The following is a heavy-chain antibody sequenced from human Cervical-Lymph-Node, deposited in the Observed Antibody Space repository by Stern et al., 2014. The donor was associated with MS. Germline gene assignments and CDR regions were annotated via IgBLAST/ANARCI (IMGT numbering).Heavy chain of an antibody. J-gene: IGHJ4*02. CDR3: ARLRTDYGALDY. CDR1: GNSFTSYW. V-gene: IGHV5-51*01. CDR2: IYPGDSDT. D-gene: IGHD4-17*01. Sequence: EVKLVQSGAEVKKPGESLKISCKGSGNSFTSYWIGWVRQMPGKGLEGMGLIYPGDSDTRYSPSFFGQVTISVDKSITTAYLQWSSLKASDTAMYYCARLRTDYGALDYWGQGTLVTVSS.